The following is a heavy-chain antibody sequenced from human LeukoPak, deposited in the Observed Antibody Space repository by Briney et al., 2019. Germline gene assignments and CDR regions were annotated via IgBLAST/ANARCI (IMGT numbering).Heavy chain of an antibody. CDR3: ARGGTTVTLDPFDY. D-gene: IGHD4-17*01. CDR2: INHSGST. V-gene: IGHV4-34*01. J-gene: IGHJ4*02. Sequence: SETLSLTCAVYGGSFRPYYWNWIRQPPGKGLEWIGEINHSGSTNYNPSLKSRATISVDTSKNQFSLKLTSVTAADTAVYYCARGGTTVTLDPFDYWGLGTLVTVSS. CDR1: GGSFRPYY.